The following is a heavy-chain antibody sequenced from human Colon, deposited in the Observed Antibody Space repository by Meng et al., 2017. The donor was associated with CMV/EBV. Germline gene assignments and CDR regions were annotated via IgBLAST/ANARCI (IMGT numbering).Heavy chain of an antibody. V-gene: IGHV4-31*02. CDR2: IYYSGTT. CDR3: ARDSGYDAPFDY. CDR1: GGYLSGGDFY. D-gene: IGHD5-12*01. J-gene: IGHJ4*02. Sequence: VSGGYLSGGDFYWTWIRQHPGKGLEWIGYIYYSGTTCYNPSLKSRAIISLDKSKNQFSLNLSSVTAADTAVYFCARDSGYDAPFDYWGQGTLVTVSS.